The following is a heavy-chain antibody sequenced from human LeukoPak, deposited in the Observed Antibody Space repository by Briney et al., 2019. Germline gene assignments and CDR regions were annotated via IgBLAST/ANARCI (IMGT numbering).Heavy chain of an antibody. CDR2: ISWNSGSI. V-gene: IGHV3-9*01. D-gene: IGHD2-15*01. Sequence: GGSLRFSCAASGFTFDDYAMHWVRQAPGKGLEWVSGISWNSGSIGYADSVKGRFTISRDNAKNSLYLQMNSLRAEDTALYYCAKDNCSGGSCYFFDYWGQGTLVTVSS. CDR1: GFTFDDYA. CDR3: AKDNCSGGSCYFFDY. J-gene: IGHJ4*02.